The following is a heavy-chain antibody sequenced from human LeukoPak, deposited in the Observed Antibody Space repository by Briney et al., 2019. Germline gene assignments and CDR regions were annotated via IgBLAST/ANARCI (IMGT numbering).Heavy chain of an antibody. J-gene: IGHJ4*02. D-gene: IGHD2-15*01. Sequence: SETLSLTCTVSGGSISSYYWSWIRQPPGKGLEWIGYIYYSGSTNYNSSLKSRVTISVDTSKNQFSLKLSSVTAADTAVYYCARSDKWCCGGSCYATGNFDYWGQGTLVTVSS. CDR2: IYYSGST. CDR3: ARSDKWCCGGSCYATGNFDY. CDR1: GGSISSYY. V-gene: IGHV4-59*01.